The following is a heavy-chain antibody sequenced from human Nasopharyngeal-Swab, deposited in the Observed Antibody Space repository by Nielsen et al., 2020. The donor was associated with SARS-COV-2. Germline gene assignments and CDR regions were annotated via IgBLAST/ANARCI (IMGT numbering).Heavy chain of an antibody. D-gene: IGHD3-10*01. CDR2: ISYDGSNK. Sequence: SLKIACTASRFNCSGGGVYWVRQAPGKGLELVAVISYDGSNKYYADYVKGRFTISRDNAKNTLYLQMNSLRTEDTAVYYCAKVGEWSDTVYFDYWGQGTLVTVSS. CDR1: RFNCSGGG. J-gene: IGHJ4*02. CDR3: AKVGEWSDTVYFDY. V-gene: IGHV3-30*18.